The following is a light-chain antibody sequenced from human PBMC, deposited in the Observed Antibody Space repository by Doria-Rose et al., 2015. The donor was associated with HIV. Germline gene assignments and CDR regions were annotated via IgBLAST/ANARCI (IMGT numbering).Light chain of an antibody. J-gene: IGKJ1*01. CDR1: QRFSSNY. CDR3: HQYGTSWT. V-gene: IGKV3-20*01. Sequence: MMQSAGTLAWGPEGRSRLSCRACQRFSSNYLAWYQQKPGQAPSLLIYDGSTRATGIPDRFSASGSGTDFTLTINRLEPEDFALYYCHQYGTSWTFGQGTKVEI. CDR2: DGS.